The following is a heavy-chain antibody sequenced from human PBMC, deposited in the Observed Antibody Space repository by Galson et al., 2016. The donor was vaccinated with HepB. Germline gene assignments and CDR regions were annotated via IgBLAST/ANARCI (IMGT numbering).Heavy chain of an antibody. J-gene: IGHJ4*02. Sequence: TLSLTCTVSGGSINSGDYYWTWIRQHPGKGLEWIGYIYYGGHTSSTPSLKSRPTISVDPSKNQVSLKLTSVTAADTAVYYCVARPHPYLFDNWGQGTLVTVSS. CDR2: IYYGGHT. V-gene: IGHV4-31*03. CDR1: GGSINSGDYY. CDR3: VARPHPYLFDN.